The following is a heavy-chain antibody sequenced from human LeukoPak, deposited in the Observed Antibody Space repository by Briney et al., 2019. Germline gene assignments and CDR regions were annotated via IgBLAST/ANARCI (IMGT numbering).Heavy chain of an antibody. D-gene: IGHD3-10*01. Sequence: SETLSLTCTVSGGSISSGGYYWSWIRQPAGKGLEWIGRIYTSGSTNYNPSLKSRVTISVDTSKNQFSLKLSSVTAADTAVYYCARDAYGSGSYYDANWFDPWGQGTLVIVSS. CDR2: IYTSGST. CDR3: ARDAYGSGSYYDANWFDP. V-gene: IGHV4-61*02. CDR1: GGSISSGGYY. J-gene: IGHJ5*02.